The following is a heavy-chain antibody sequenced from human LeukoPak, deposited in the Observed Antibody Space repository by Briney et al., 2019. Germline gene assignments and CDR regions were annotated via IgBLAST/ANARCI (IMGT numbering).Heavy chain of an antibody. CDR1: GFTFSKYW. Sequence: GGSLRLSCAASGFTFSKYWMLWVRQAPGKGLESVSRINTDGTVATYADSVKGRLTVSRDNADNTMFLQMNSVRDEDTAVYYCATKQWLAPPPDSWGQGTPFTVSS. J-gene: IGHJ4*02. CDR2: INTDGTVA. V-gene: IGHV3-74*01. CDR3: ATKQWLAPPPDS. D-gene: IGHD6-19*01.